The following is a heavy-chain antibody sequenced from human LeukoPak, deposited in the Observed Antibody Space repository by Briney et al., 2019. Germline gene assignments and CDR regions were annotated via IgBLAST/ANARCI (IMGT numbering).Heavy chain of an antibody. CDR2: INWTGGST. Sequence: GGSLRLSCAASGFTLDDYGMTWVRQAPGKGLEWVSGINWTGGSTAYADSVKGRFTISRDNAKNSLYLQMNSLRAEDTALYYCARLRVVWDLDDAFDIWGQGTMVIVSS. CDR3: ARLRVVWDLDDAFDI. J-gene: IGHJ3*02. D-gene: IGHD1-26*01. CDR1: GFTLDDYG. V-gene: IGHV3-20*04.